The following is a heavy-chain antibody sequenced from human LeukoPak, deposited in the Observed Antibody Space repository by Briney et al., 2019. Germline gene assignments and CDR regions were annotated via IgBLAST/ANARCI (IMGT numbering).Heavy chain of an antibody. Sequence: GGSLRLSSGVSGFTFSSYAMGWVCQAPGKGLEWVSAISGSGGSTYYADSVKGRFTISRDNSKNTLYLQMNSLRAEDTAVYYCAKEGTDIVVLPAAENWFDPWGQGTLVTVSS. CDR3: AKEGTDIVVLPAAENWFDP. D-gene: IGHD2-2*01. CDR1: GFTFSSYA. CDR2: ISGSGGST. J-gene: IGHJ5*02. V-gene: IGHV3-23*01.